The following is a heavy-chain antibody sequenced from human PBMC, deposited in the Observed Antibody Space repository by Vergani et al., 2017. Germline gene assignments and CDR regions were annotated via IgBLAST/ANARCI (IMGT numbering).Heavy chain of an antibody. J-gene: IGHJ2*01. V-gene: IGHV4-39*01. D-gene: IGHD3-16*01. CDR3: AGGKYYAXSTSHFRERYFDV. Sequence: QMQLQESGPGLVKASETLSLTCTVSGDSIISRSYYWGWIRQPPGKGVEWIGSIYNSGNGDSSSSLKSRVTISADTSKNQFSLRLTSVTAADTAVYYCAGGKYYAXSTSHFRERYFDVWGRGTLVTVPS. CDR1: GDSIISRSYY. CDR2: IYNSGNG.